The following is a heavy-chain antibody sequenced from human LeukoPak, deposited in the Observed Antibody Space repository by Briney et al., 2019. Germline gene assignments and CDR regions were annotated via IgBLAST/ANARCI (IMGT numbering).Heavy chain of an antibody. V-gene: IGHV1-3*01. CDR3: ARESVYGRRFDP. D-gene: IGHD2-8*01. CDR1: GYTFTSCA. Sequence: GASVKVSCKASGYTFTSCAVHWVRQAPGQGLEWMGWINAGNGNTKYLQKFQGRVTITRDTSASTVYMELSSLRSDDTAVYYCARESVYGRRFDPWGQGTLVTVSS. J-gene: IGHJ5*02. CDR2: INAGNGNT.